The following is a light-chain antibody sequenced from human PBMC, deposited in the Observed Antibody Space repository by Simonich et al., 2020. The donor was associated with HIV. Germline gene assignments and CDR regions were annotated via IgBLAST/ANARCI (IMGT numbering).Light chain of an antibody. V-gene: IGLV2-14*01. CDR1: SSDVGGYNY. CDR3: SSYTRSNTLV. CDR2: DVS. Sequence: QSALTQPASVSGSPGQSITISCTGTSSDVGGYNYVSWYQQHPGKAPKLMIYDVSKRPSGVSHRFSGSKSGNTASLTISGLQAEDEADYYCSSYTRSNTLVFGGGTKLTVL. J-gene: IGLJ2*01.